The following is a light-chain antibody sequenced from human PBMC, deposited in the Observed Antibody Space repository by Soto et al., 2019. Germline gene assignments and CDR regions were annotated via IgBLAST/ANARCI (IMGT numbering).Light chain of an antibody. Sequence: QSVLTQPASVSGSPGQSITISCTGTSSDVGSYNLVSWYQHHPGKAPKLMIYEGCKRPSGVSNRFSGSKSGNTASLTISGLQAEDEADYYCCSYAGSSTCVVFGGGTKLTVL. J-gene: IGLJ2*01. CDR3: CSYAGSSTCVV. CDR2: EGC. CDR1: SSDVGSYNL. V-gene: IGLV2-23*01.